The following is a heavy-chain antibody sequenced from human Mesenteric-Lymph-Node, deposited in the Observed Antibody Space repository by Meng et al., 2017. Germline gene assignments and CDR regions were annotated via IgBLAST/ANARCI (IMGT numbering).Heavy chain of an antibody. CDR2: LNPNTGNT. CDR1: GYTFTSYD. V-gene: IGHV1-8*03. CDR3: AKEGATGYSSGWSDY. D-gene: IGHD6-19*01. Sequence: ASVKVSCKASGYTFTSYDINWVRQATGQGLEWMGWLNPNTGNTGYAQKFQGRVTITRDTSIGTAYMELSSLRLEDTAVYYCAKEGATGYSSGWSDYWGQGTLVTVSS. J-gene: IGHJ4*02.